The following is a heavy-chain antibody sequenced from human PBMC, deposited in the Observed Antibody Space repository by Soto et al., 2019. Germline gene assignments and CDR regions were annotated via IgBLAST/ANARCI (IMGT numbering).Heavy chain of an antibody. CDR1: GFTFNYYW. Sequence: PGGSLRLSCVASGFTFNYYWMHWVRQAPGKGLMWVSRLQTDGSHPDYADSVKGRFTISRDNAKNSLYLQMNSLRAEDTAVYYCARHPERIAEIGWFDPWGQGTLVTVSS. CDR2: LQTDGSHP. CDR3: ARHPERIAEIGWFDP. J-gene: IGHJ5*02. D-gene: IGHD6-13*01. V-gene: IGHV3-74*01.